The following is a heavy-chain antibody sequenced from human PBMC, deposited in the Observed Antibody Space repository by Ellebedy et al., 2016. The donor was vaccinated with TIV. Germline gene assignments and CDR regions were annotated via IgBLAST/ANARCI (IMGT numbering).Heavy chain of an antibody. V-gene: IGHV1-46*01. CDR1: GYTFTSYY. CDR3: AREKAIVGAFDY. Sequence: AASVKVSCKASGYTFTSYYMHWVRQAPGQGLEWMGRIIPILGIANYAQKFQGRVTMTRDTSTSTVYMELSSLRSEDTAVYYCAREKAIVGAFDYWGQGTLVTVSS. CDR2: IIPILGIA. J-gene: IGHJ4*02. D-gene: IGHD1-26*01.